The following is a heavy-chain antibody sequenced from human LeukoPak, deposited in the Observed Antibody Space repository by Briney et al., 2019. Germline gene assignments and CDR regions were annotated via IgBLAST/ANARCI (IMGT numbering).Heavy chain of an antibody. Sequence: GGSLRLSCAASGFTFSYYWMTWVRQAPGKGLEWVANIKQDGSEKYYVDSVKGRFTISRDNAKNSLYLQMNSLRAEDTAVYYCVKDNPLDYWGQGTLVTVSS. CDR3: VKDNPLDY. D-gene: IGHD1-14*01. V-gene: IGHV3-7*01. CDR1: GFTFSYYW. J-gene: IGHJ4*02. CDR2: IKQDGSEK.